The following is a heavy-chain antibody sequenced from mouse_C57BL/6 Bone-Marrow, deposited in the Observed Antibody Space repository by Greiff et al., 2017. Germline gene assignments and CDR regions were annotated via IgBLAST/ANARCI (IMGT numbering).Heavy chain of an antibody. J-gene: IGHJ3*01. D-gene: IGHD2-1*01. V-gene: IGHV6-3*01. CDR2: IRLKSDNYAT. CDR3: PIYYGNYAYAY. Sequence: EVQGVESGGGLVQPGGSMKLSCVASGFTFSNYWMNWVRQSPEKGLEWVAQIRLKSDNYATHYAESVKGRFTISRDDSKSSVYLQMNNLRAEDTGIYYCPIYYGNYAYAYWGQGTLVTVSA. CDR1: GFTFSNYW.